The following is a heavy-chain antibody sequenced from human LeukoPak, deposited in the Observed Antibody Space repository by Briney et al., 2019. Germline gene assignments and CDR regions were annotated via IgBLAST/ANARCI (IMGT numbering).Heavy chain of an antibody. CDR3: ARPERGIYGSGSYYLRY. CDR1: GGSFSGYY. CDR2: INHSGST. J-gene: IGHJ4*02. D-gene: IGHD3-10*01. Sequence: PSEALSLTCAAYGGSFSGYYWSWIRQPPGKGLEWIGEINHSGSTNYNPSLKSRVTISVDTSKNQFSLKLSSVTAADTAVYYCARPERGIYGSGSYYLRYWGQGTLVTVSS. V-gene: IGHV4-34*01.